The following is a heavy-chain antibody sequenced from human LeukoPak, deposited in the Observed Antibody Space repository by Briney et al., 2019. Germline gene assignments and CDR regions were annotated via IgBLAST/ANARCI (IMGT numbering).Heavy chain of an antibody. D-gene: IGHD3-10*01. CDR1: GGSISSGSYY. CDR3: ARGRTVRGVIKFYYYMDV. J-gene: IGHJ6*03. Sequence: SQTLSLTCTVSGGSISSGSYYWSWIRQPAGKGLEWIGRIYTSGSTNYNPSLKSRVTISVDTSKKQFSLRLSSVTAADTAVYYCARGRTVRGVIKFYYYMDVWGKGTTVTVSS. V-gene: IGHV4-61*02. CDR2: IYTSGST.